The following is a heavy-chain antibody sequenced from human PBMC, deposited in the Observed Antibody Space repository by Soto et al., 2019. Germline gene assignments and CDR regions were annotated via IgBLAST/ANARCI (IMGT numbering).Heavy chain of an antibody. CDR1: GYTFTSYG. CDR3: ARGTMIAMPGNWFDP. D-gene: IGHD3-22*01. V-gene: IGHV1-18*04. CDR2: ISAYNGNT. Sequence: AASVKVSCKASGYTFTSYGISWVRQAPGQGLEWMGWISAYNGNTNYAQKLQGRVTMTTDTSTSTAYMELRSPRSDDTAVYYCARGTMIAMPGNWFDPWGQGTLVTVSS. J-gene: IGHJ5*02.